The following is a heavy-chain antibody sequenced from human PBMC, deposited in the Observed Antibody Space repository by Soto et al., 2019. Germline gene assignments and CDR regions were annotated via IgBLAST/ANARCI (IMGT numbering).Heavy chain of an antibody. D-gene: IGHD7-27*01. Sequence: ASVKVSCKASGYTFSSYAMHWVRQAPGQRLEWMGWINAGYGNTKSSQKFQDRATISRDTYASTAYMELTRLRSEDTAVYYCARDTGDGTFDFWGQGTLVTVSS. CDR3: ARDTGDGTFDF. CDR1: GYTFSSYA. V-gene: IGHV1-3*01. J-gene: IGHJ4*02. CDR2: INAGYGNT.